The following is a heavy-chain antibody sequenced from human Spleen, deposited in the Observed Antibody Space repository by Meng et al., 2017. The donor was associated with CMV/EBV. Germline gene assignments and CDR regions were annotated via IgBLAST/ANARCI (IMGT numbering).Heavy chain of an antibody. Sequence: SVTSSHSWWTWIRQPPGKGLEWIGYIYASGSTDHNPSLRSRVTIALDTSKRQFSLKLSSVTAADTAVYDCARRYSGDDDSDDYFDYWGQGILVTVSS. CDR2: IYASGST. CDR1: SVTSSHSW. D-gene: IGHD5-12*01. J-gene: IGHJ4*02. CDR3: ARRYSGDDDSDDYFDY. V-gene: IGHV4-61*01.